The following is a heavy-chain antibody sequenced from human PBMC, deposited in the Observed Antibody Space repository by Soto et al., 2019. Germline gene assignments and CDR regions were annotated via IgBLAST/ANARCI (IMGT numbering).Heavy chain of an antibody. V-gene: IGHV1-3*01. Sequence: GALVKVSCKASGYTFTSYAMHWVRQAPGQRLEWMGWINAGNGNTKYSQKFQGRVTITRDTSASTAYMELSSLRFEDTAVYYCARYYGSGSYYRNWFDPWGQGTLVTVSS. CDR3: ARYYGSGSYYRNWFDP. CDR1: GYTFTSYA. J-gene: IGHJ5*02. CDR2: INAGNGNT. D-gene: IGHD3-10*01.